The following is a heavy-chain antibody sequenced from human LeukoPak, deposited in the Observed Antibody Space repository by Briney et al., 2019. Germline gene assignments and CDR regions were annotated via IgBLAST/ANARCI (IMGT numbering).Heavy chain of an antibody. V-gene: IGHV1-2*02. CDR1: EYSFTGHY. CDR2: INPNSGGT. J-gene: IGHJ4*02. D-gene: IGHD1-7*01. Sequence: ASVKLSCKSSEYSFTGHYMHWVRPSPEQGLEWMGWINPNSGGTNYAQKFQGRVTMTRDTSISTAYMGLSRLRSDDTAVYYCARESITGTYGYWGQGTLVTVSS. CDR3: ARESITGTYGY.